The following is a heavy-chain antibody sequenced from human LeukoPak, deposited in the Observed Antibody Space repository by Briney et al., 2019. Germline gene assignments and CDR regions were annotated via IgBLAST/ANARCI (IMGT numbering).Heavy chain of an antibody. CDR2: IRSTTYGGTT. CDR3: NRYSSGRYNSDY. CDR1: GFTFGDYA. V-gene: IGHV3-49*04. D-gene: IGHD6-19*01. Sequence: PGRSLRLSCTASGFTFGDYAMSWVRQAPGKGLEWVGFIRSTTYGGTTEYAASVKGRFTISRDDSKNIAYLQMNSLKTEDTAVYYCNRYSSGRYNSDYWGQGTLVTVSS. J-gene: IGHJ4*02.